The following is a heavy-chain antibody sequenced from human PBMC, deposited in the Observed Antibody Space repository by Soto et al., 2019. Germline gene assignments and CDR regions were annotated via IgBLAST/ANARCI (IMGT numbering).Heavy chain of an antibody. CDR3: SRDHSSGGYDF. J-gene: IGHJ4*02. V-gene: IGHV3-53*01. CDR1: GFSVSNVW. Sequence: GGSLRLSCSASGFSVSNVWMTWVRQAPGKGLEWVSSMSDGGKTYYTDSVKGRFTLSRDTSRNTLHLQMYSVRAEDTAVYYCSRDHSSGGYDFRGQGTLVTVSS. D-gene: IGHD5-12*01. CDR2: MSDGGKT.